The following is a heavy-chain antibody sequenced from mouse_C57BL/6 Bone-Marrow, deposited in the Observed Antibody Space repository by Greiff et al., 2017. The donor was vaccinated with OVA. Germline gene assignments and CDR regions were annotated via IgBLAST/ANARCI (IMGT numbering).Heavy chain of an antibody. CDR1: GYTFTSYW. J-gene: IGHJ2*01. Sequence: QVQLQQPGAELVKPGASVKMSCKASGYTFTSYWITWVKQRPGQGLEWIGDIYPGSGSTNYNEKFKSKATLTVDTSSSTAYMQLSSLTSEDSAVYDSAREGDGNYDFDYWGQGTTLTVSS. CDR2: IYPGSGST. V-gene: IGHV1-55*01. CDR3: AREGDGNYDFDY. D-gene: IGHD2-1*01.